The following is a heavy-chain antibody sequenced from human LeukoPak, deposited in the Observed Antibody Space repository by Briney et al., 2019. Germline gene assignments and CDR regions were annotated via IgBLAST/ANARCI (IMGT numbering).Heavy chain of an antibody. V-gene: IGHV3-53*01. CDR1: GCTVSSNY. D-gene: IGHD3-10*01. CDR2: IYSGGST. J-gene: IGHJ6*02. Sequence: GGSLRLSCAASGCTVSSNYMSWVRQAPGKGLEWVSVIYSGGSTYYADSVKGRFTISRDNSKNTLYLQMNSLRAEDTAVYYCARAAAGYGSYYYYYYGMDVWGQGTTVTVSS. CDR3: ARAAAGYGSYYYYYYGMDV.